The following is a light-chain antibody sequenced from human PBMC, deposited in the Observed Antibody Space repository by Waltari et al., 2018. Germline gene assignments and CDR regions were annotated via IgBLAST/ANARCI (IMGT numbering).Light chain of an antibody. Sequence: QLVLTQSPSVSASLGASVKLTCTLSSGHSSNVIAWHQQQPGKGPRYLMNVHNDGSHSKGDEIPVRFSGSSSGAERYLTVSSLQSDDEADYYCQTGGHGTWVFGGGTKLTVL. J-gene: IGLJ3*02. CDR2: VHNDGSH. CDR1: SGHSSNV. V-gene: IGLV4-69*01. CDR3: QTGGHGTWV.